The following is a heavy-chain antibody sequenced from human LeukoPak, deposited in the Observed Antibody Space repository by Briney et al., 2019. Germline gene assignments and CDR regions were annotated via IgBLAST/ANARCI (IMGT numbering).Heavy chain of an antibody. J-gene: IGHJ4*02. D-gene: IGHD3-22*01. Sequence: LETLSLTCTVSGGSISSYYWSWIRQPPGKGLEWIGYIYTSGSTNYNPSLKSRVTISVDTSKNQFSLKLSSVTAADTAVYYCARHSIYYYDSSGYKSSLFDYWGQGTLVTVSS. CDR2: IYTSGST. V-gene: IGHV4-4*09. CDR3: ARHSIYYYDSSGYKSSLFDY. CDR1: GGSISSYY.